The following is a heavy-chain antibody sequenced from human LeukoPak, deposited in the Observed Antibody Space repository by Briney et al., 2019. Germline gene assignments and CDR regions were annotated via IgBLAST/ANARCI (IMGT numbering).Heavy chain of an antibody. CDR2: IYHSGST. Sequence: SQTLSLTCAVSGGSISSGGYSWSWIRQPPGKGLEWIGYIYHSGSTYYTPSLKSRVTISVDRSKNQFSLKLSSVTAADTAVYYCARGGGYCSGGSCYYYFDYWGQGTLVTVSS. CDR1: GGSISSGGYS. J-gene: IGHJ4*02. D-gene: IGHD2-15*01. V-gene: IGHV4-30-2*01. CDR3: ARGGGYCSGGSCYYYFDY.